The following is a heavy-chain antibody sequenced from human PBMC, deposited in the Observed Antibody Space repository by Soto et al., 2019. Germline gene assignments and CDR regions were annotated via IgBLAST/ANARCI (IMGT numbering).Heavy chain of an antibody. Sequence: SETLSLTCAVYGGSFSGYYWSWIRQPPGKGLEWIGEINHSGSTNYNPSLKSRVTISVDTSKNQFSLKLSSVTAADTAVYYCARRPVFHFTVTDDFDYWGQGTLVTVSS. CDR1: GGSFSGYY. V-gene: IGHV4-34*01. D-gene: IGHD4-17*01. CDR2: INHSGST. J-gene: IGHJ4*02. CDR3: ARRPVFHFTVTDDFDY.